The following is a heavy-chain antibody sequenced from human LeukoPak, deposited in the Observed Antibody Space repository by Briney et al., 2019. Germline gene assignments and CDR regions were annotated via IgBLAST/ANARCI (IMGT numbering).Heavy chain of an antibody. CDR2: ISSSSTYT. Sequence: GGSLRLSCAASGFTFSDYYMNWIRQAPGKGLEWVSYISSSSTYTNYADSVKGRFTVSRDNAKNTLYLQMNILRAEDTAMYYCARSPGYNYGDYFDYWGQGTLVTVSS. J-gene: IGHJ4*02. D-gene: IGHD5-18*01. CDR1: GFTFSDYY. CDR3: ARSPGYNYGDYFDY. V-gene: IGHV3-11*06.